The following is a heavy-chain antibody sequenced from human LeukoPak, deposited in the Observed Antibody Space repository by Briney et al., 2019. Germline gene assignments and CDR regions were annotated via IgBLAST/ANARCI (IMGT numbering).Heavy chain of an antibody. V-gene: IGHV5-51*01. D-gene: IGHD3-10*01. CDR1: GYSFTSYW. CDR2: LYPGDSET. Sequence: GESLKISCKGSGYSFTSYWIGWVRQMPGKGLEWMGILYPGDSETRYSPAFQGQVTISADKSISTAYLQWSSLKASDSAMYYCARRAGGYYFDYWGQGTLVTVSS. CDR3: ARRAGGYYFDY. J-gene: IGHJ4*02.